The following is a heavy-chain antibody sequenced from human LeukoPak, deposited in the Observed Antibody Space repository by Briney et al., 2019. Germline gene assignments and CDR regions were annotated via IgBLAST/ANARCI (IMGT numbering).Heavy chain of an antibody. CDR1: GGSISSSSYY. CDR3: ARHRGVAAAGTHYRYYYYMDV. Sequence: SETPSLTCTVSGGSISSSSYYWGWIRQPPGKGLEWIGSIYYSGSTYYNPSLKSRVTISVDTSKNQFSLKLSSVTAADTAVYYCARHRGVAAAGTHYRYYYYMDVWGKGTTVTISS. J-gene: IGHJ6*03. CDR2: IYYSGST. D-gene: IGHD6-13*01. V-gene: IGHV4-39*01.